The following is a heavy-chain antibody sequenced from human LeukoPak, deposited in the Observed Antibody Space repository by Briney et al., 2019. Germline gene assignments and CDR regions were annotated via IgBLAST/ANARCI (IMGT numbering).Heavy chain of an antibody. CDR1: GFTFDDYA. CDR2: ISGDGGST. D-gene: IGHD5-24*01. J-gene: IGHJ4*02. V-gene: IGHV3-43*02. CDR3: AKDIKSSTIFDY. Sequence: PGGSLRLSCAASGFTFDDYAMHWVRQAPGKGLEWVSLISGDGGSTYYADSAKGRFTISRDNSKNSLYLQMNSLRTEDTALYYCAKDIKSSTIFDYWGQGTLVTVSS.